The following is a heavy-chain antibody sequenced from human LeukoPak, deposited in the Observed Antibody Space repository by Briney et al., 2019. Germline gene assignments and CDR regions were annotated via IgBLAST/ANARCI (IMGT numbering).Heavy chain of an antibody. D-gene: IGHD2-2*01. V-gene: IGHV3-9*03. CDR2: IDWNSSNM. CDR1: GFTFGDYA. J-gene: IGHJ3*01. CDR3: AKDRSSTLDDAFDF. Sequence: GGSLRLSCAASGFTFGDYAMHWVRQTPGKGLERVSGIDWNSSNMVYADSVKGRFTISRDNAKNSLYLQMSSLRAEDMALYYCAKDRSSTLDDAFDFWGQGTMVTVSS.